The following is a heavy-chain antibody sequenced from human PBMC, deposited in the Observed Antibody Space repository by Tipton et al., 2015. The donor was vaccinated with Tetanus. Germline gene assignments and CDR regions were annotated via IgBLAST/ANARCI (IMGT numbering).Heavy chain of an antibody. J-gene: IGHJ4*02. CDR3: ARTSEAPPGNKKGLPLGY. V-gene: IGHV4-4*07. Sequence: TLSLTCTVSGGSISSYYWSWIRQPAGKGLEWIGRIYTSGSTNYNPSLKSRVTMTADTSTNTAYMELRSLRSDDTAVYYCARTSEAPPGNKKGLPLGYWGQGTLVTVSS. CDR2: IYTSGST. D-gene: IGHD6-13*01. CDR1: GGSISSYY.